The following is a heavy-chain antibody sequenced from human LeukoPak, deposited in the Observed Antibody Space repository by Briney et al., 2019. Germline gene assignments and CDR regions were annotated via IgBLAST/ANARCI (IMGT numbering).Heavy chain of an antibody. D-gene: IGHD3-10*01. J-gene: IGHJ6*03. CDR1: GFTFSDYA. Sequence: GGSLRLSCAASGFTFSDYAMSWVRQAPGKGLEWLSVISGGSSGSTYYADSVKGRFTISRDNSKNTLYLQMNSLRAEDTAVYYCAKSSYGSGSYYVYYYMDVWGKGTTVTVSS. CDR3: AKSSYGSGSYYVYYYMDV. V-gene: IGHV3-23*01. CDR2: ISGGSSGST.